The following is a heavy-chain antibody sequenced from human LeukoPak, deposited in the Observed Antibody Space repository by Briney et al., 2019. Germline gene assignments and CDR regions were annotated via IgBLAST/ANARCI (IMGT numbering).Heavy chain of an antibody. V-gene: IGHV3-30*02. Sequence: PGGSLRLSCAASGFTFSDAWMSWVRQAPGKGLEWVAFIRDDGGATYYSDSVKGRFTISRDNSKNTLFLLMNSLRAEDTAVYYCVKDFDYVWGSFDYWGQGTLVTVSS. D-gene: IGHD3-16*01. CDR1: GFTFSDAW. J-gene: IGHJ4*02. CDR2: IRDDGGAT. CDR3: VKDFDYVWGSFDY.